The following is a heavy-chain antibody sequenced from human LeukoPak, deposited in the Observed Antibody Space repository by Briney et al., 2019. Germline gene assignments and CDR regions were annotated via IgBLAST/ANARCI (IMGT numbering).Heavy chain of an antibody. Sequence: MASETLSLTCTVSGGSISTYYWGWIRQPPGKGLEWIGSIYYSGSTYYNPSLKSRVTISVDTSKNQFSLKLSSATAADTAVYYCASHYGSYYFDYWGQGTLVTVSS. CDR2: IYYSGST. J-gene: IGHJ4*02. V-gene: IGHV4-39*01. CDR3: ASHYGSYYFDY. CDR1: GGSISTYY. D-gene: IGHD4-17*01.